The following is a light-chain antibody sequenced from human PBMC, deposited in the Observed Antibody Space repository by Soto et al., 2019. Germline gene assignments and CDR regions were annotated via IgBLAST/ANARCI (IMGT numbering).Light chain of an antibody. CDR3: TSYTSSSTLEV. Sequence: QSVLTQPASVSGSPGQSITISCTGTSSDVGGYNYVSWYQQHPGKAPQLMIYDVSYRPSGVSNRFSGSKSGNTASLTISGLQAEDEADYYCTSYTSSSTLEVFGGGTKLTVL. J-gene: IGLJ2*01. V-gene: IGLV2-14*01. CDR2: DVS. CDR1: SSDVGGYNY.